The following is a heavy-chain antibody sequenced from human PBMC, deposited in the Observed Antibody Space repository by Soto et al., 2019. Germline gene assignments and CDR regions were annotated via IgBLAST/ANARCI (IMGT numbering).Heavy chain of an antibody. CDR3: ARRIGYCSSTSCYNYYYYMDV. Sequence: TSETLSLTCTVSGGSISSYYWSWIRQPPGKGLEWIGYIYYSGSTNYNPSLKSRVTISVDTSKNQFSLKLSSVTAADTAVYYCARRIGYCSSTSCYNYYYYMDVWGKGTTVTVSS. V-gene: IGHV4-59*08. J-gene: IGHJ6*03. CDR1: GGSISSYY. D-gene: IGHD2-2*01. CDR2: IYYSGST.